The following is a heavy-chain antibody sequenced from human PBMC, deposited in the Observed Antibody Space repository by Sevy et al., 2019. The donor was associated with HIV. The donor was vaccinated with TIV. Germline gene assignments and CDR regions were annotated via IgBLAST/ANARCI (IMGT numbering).Heavy chain of an antibody. Sequence: GGSLRLSCSTSGFTFNSYWLTWVRQAPGKGLEWVANINQDGSEKNYVDSVKGRFTISRDNAQKSVFLQMLALRAADTGVYYCAREGSSYYTYYNHYGMDVWGQGTTVTVSS. D-gene: IGHD1-26*01. V-gene: IGHV3-7*01. CDR2: INQDGSEK. CDR1: GFTFNSYW. CDR3: AREGSSYYTYYNHYGMDV. J-gene: IGHJ6*02.